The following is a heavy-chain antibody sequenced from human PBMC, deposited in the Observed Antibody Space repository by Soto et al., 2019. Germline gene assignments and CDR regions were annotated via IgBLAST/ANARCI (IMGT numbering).Heavy chain of an antibody. CDR3: ARVAFTMIADY. Sequence: PSETLSLTCTVSGGSISSGDCYWSWIRQPPGKGLEWIGYIYYSGSTYYNPSLKSRVTISVDTSKNQFSLKLSSVTAADTAVYYCARVAFTMIADYWGQGTLVTVSS. V-gene: IGHV4-30-4*01. CDR1: GGSISSGDCY. CDR2: IYYSGST. J-gene: IGHJ4*02. D-gene: IGHD3-22*01.